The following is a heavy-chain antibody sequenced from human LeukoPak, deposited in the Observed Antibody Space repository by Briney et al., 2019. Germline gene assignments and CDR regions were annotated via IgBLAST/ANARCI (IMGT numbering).Heavy chain of an antibody. D-gene: IGHD4-23*01. V-gene: IGHV3-23*01. CDR2: ISGSGGST. CDR3: ASVGKPYYYYGLDV. Sequence: TGGSLRLSCAASGFTFSSYAMSWVRQAPGKGLEWVSAISGSGGSTYYADSVKGRSTISRDNSKNTLYLQMNSLRAEDTAVYYCASVGKPYYYYGLDVWGQGTTVTVSS. CDR1: GFTFSSYA. J-gene: IGHJ6*02.